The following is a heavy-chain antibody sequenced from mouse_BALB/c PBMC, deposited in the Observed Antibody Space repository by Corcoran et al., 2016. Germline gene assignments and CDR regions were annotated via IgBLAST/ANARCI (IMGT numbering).Heavy chain of an antibody. CDR2: IDPANGNT. D-gene: IGHD1-1*01. V-gene: IGHV14-3*02. J-gene: IGHJ1*01. CDR1: GFNIKDTY. Sequence: VQLQQSEAELVKPRASVKLSCTASGFNIKDTYMHWVKQRPEQGLEWIGRIDPANGNTKYDPKFQGKATISADTSSNTAYLQLSSLTSEDTAVYYCARFYYYGSYWYFYVWGAGTTVTVSS. CDR3: ARFYYYGSYWYFYV.